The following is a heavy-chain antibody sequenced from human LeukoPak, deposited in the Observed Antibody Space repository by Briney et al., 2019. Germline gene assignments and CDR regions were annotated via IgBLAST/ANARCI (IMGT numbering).Heavy chain of an antibody. CDR1: GFTFNTYN. V-gene: IGHV3-21*01. CDR2: ISGSGTSI. J-gene: IGHJ4*02. Sequence: GGSLRLSCAASGFTFNTYNLNWVRQAPGKGLEWVSSISGSGTSIYYADSVKGRFTISRDNAKNSLYLQMNSLRAEDTAVYYCARVDASCYDCWGQGTLVTVSS. CDR3: ARVDASCYDC. D-gene: IGHD2-2*01.